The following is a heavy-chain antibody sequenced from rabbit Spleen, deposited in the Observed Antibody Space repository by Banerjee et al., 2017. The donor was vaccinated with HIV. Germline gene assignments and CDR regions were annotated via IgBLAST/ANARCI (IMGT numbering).Heavy chain of an antibody. Sequence: LEGSGGGLGQPEGSLALTRKGPGFSFRCSDFIWWGRQAPGKGLEWISCIAGSSSSFTYSATWATGRLSCSKTSSTTVTLQLTSLTVADTAAYFCARDAASSFSSYDMDLWGQGTLVTVS. J-gene: IGHJ6*01. CDR2: IAGSSSSFT. D-gene: IGHD8-1*01. V-gene: IGHV1S45*01. CDR3: ARDAASSFSSYDMDL. CDR1: GFSFRCSDF.